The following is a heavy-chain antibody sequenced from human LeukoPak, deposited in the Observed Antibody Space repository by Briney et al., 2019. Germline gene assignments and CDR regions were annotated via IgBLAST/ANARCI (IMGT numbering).Heavy chain of an antibody. Sequence: SETLSLTCTVSGGSISSSSYYWGWIRQPPGKGLEWIGSIYYSGSTYYNPSLKSRVTISVDTSKNQFSLKLSSVTAADTAVYYCARRRVTMVRGVRKNWFDPWGQGTLVTVSS. J-gene: IGHJ5*02. V-gene: IGHV4-39*07. D-gene: IGHD3-10*01. CDR2: IYYSGST. CDR1: GGSISSSSYY. CDR3: ARRRVTMVRGVRKNWFDP.